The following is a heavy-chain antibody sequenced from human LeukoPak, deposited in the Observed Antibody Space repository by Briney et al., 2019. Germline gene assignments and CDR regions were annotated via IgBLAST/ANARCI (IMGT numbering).Heavy chain of an antibody. CDR2: IYHSGST. V-gene: IGHV4-38-2*01. CDR3: ALIGVITTIDY. J-gene: IGHJ4*02. CDR1: GYSISSGYY. D-gene: IGHD3-22*01. Sequence: SETLSLTCAVSGYSISSGYYWGRIRQPPGKGLEWIGSIYHSGSTYYNPSLKSRVTISVDTSKNQFSLKLSSVTAADTAVYYCALIGVITTIDYWGQGTLVTVSS.